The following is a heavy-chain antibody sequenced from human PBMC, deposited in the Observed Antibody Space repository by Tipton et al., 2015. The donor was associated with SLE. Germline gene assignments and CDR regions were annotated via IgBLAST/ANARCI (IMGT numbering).Heavy chain of an antibody. D-gene: IGHD4-11*01. V-gene: IGHV3-7*01. Sequence: LSLTCAASGFTFSSYWMTWVRQSPGKGLEWLANINQDGREKFYVDSMKGRLTISRDNVKKSVYLQMNSLRAEDTGVYYCGSGRQYDYWGQGTLVTVAS. CDR3: GSGRQYDY. CDR2: INQDGREK. CDR1: GFTFSSYW. J-gene: IGHJ4*02.